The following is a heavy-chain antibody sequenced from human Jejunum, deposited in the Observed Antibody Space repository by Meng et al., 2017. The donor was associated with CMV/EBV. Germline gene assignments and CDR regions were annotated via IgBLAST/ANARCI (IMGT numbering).Heavy chain of an antibody. D-gene: IGHD1-1*01. CDR1: GFTFSYYA. Sequence: ASGFTFSYYAMHWVRQAPGKGLEWVSFIRYDGTNKYYADSVQGRFTISRDNSKNTVFLQMSSLRAEDTAVYYCAKGWKGTYYFDYWGQGTLVTVSS. CDR3: AKGWKGTYYFDY. CDR2: IRYDGTNK. V-gene: IGHV3-30*02. J-gene: IGHJ4*02.